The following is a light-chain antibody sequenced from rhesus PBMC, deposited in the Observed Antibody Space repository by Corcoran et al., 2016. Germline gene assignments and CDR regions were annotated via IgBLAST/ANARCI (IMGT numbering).Light chain of an antibody. CDR3: LHHNMYPLT. Sequence: DIQMTQSPSSLSASVGDTVTITCRASQGLSSYLNWFQQKPGKAPKLLIYDASCLESGVPSRFSGSGAGTDFTLTISSLQPEDFAAYYCLHHNMYPLTFGGGTKVEIK. V-gene: IGKV1-28*03. CDR1: QGLSSY. CDR2: DAS. J-gene: IGKJ4*01.